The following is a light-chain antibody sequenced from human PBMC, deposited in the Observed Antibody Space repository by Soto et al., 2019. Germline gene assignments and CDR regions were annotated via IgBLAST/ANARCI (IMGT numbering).Light chain of an antibody. CDR3: CSYAASSTSVV. CDR2: DGS. J-gene: IGLJ2*01. CDR1: SSDVGSYNL. Sequence: QSVLTQPASVSGSPGQSITISCTGTSSDVGSYNLVSGYQQHPGKAPKLMISDGSKRPSGVSNRFSGSKSGNTAYLTISGLQAEDEDDYYCCSYAASSTSVVFGGGTKPTVL. V-gene: IGLV2-23*01.